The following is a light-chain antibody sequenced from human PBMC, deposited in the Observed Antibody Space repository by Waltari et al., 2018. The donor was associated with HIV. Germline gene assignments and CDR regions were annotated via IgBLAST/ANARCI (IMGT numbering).Light chain of an antibody. V-gene: IGLV3-1*01. J-gene: IGLJ3*02. CDR2: QDT. CDR1: NLGHKY. Sequence: SYDLTQPPSVSVSSGQTAPDTCPGANLGHKYVSWYQQRSGQSPVLVIYQDTKRPPGIPERFFGSTSENTATLTINETQPLDEAHYSCQAWDSGTIVFGGGTSLTVL. CDR3: QAWDSGTIV.